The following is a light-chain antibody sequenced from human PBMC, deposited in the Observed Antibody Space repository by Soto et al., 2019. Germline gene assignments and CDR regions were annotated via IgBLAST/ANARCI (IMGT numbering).Light chain of an antibody. J-gene: IGKJ1*01. V-gene: IGKV3-11*01. CDR1: PSVTNF. CDR2: GAS. Sequence: EIVWTLSPATLSLSPGERATRSCRASPSVTNFLAWYQQKPGQAPRLLIYGASSRATGIPDRFSGSGSGTDFTLTISRLEPEDFAVYCCQQRSYWPQTFGQGAKVDIK. CDR3: QQRSYWPQT.